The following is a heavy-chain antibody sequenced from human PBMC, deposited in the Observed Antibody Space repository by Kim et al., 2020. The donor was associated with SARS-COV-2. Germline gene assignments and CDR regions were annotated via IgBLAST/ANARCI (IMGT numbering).Heavy chain of an antibody. J-gene: IGHJ4*02. Sequence: GGSLRLSCAASGFTVSSNYMSWVRQAPGKALEWVSLVYSGGGTYYADSVKGRFTISRDDSRSIMFLQMGSLRAEDTAVYYCARGRGNWNDGLDYWGQGTLVTVSS. CDR2: VYSGGGT. V-gene: IGHV3-53*01. D-gene: IGHD1-20*01. CDR1: GFTVSSNY. CDR3: ARGRGNWNDGLDY.